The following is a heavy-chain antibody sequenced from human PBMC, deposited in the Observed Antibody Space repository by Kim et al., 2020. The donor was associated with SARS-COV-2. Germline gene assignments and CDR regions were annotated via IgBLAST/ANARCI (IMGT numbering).Heavy chain of an antibody. J-gene: IGHJ5*02. CDR3: AGQNIAVAGDWFDP. Sequence: YNPSLKSRVTISVDTSKNQFSLKLNSVTGADTAVYYCAGQNIAVAGDWFDPWGQGTLVTVSS. V-gene: IGHV4-39*01. D-gene: IGHD6-19*01.